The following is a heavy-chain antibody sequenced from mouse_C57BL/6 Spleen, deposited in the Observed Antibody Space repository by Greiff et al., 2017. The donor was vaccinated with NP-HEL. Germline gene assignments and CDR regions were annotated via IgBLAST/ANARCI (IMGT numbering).Heavy chain of an antibody. D-gene: IGHD1-1*01. J-gene: IGHJ2*01. CDR2: ISDGGSYT. Sequence: EVNLVESGGGLVKPGGSLKLSCAASGFTFSSYAMSWVRQTPEKRLEWVATISDGGSYTYYPDNVKGRFTISRDNAKNNLYLQMSHLKSEDTAMYYCSRDQAPYYGSSYDYWGQGTTLTVSS. CDR3: SRDQAPYYGSSYDY. V-gene: IGHV5-4*01. CDR1: GFTFSSYA.